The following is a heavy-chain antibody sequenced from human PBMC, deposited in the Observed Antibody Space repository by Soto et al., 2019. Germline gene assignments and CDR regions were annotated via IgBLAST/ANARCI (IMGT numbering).Heavy chain of an antibody. V-gene: IGHV3-30-3*01. CDR1: GFTFSSYA. D-gene: IGHD3-22*01. J-gene: IGHJ4*02. CDR2: ISYDGSNK. Sequence: GGSLRLSCAASGFTFSSYAMHWVRQAPGKGLEWVAVISYDGSNKYYADSVKGRFTISRDNSKNTLYLQMNSLRAEDTAVYYCAGDGYYDSSGYYPYFDYWGQGTLVTVSS. CDR3: AGDGYYDSSGYYPYFDY.